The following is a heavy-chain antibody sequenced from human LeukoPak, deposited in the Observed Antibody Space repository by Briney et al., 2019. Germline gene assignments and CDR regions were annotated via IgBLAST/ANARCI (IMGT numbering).Heavy chain of an antibody. CDR1: LFALSANE. CDR3: TRGCEPLAAKTLAY. J-gene: IGHJ4*02. V-gene: IGHV3-53*01. Sequence: GWSLRLSCAVCLFALSANEWTSVGQAPGKGLEWVSGLYSDGNTKYADSVQGRFTISRDNSLNTLYLEINSLSPDFSARFCYTRGCEPLAAKTLAYWGQGTLVTVSS. CDR2: LYSDGNT. D-gene: IGHD1-14*01.